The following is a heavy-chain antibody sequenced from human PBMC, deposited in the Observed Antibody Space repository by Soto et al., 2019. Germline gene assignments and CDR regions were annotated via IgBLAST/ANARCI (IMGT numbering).Heavy chain of an antibody. CDR2: IYYSGST. Sequence: PSETLSLTCAVNGGSFSDYYWSWIRQPPGKGLEWIGYIYYSGSTNYNPSLKSRVTISVDTSKNQFSLKLSSVTAADTAVYYCARCGGDCYYFDYWGQGTLVTVSS. CDR3: ARCGGDCYYFDY. V-gene: IGHV4-59*01. D-gene: IGHD2-21*02. CDR1: GGSFSDYY. J-gene: IGHJ4*02.